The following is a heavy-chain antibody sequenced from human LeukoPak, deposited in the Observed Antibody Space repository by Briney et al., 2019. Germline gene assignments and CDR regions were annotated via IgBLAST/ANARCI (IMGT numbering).Heavy chain of an antibody. D-gene: IGHD5-12*01. CDR2: INSDGSST. Sequence: PGGSLRLSCAASGFTFSSYWMHWVRQAPGKGLVWVSRINSDGSSTSYADSVKGRFTISRDNAKNTLYLQMNSLRAEDTAVYYCAREPSSPYEFDAFDIWGQGTMVTVSS. CDR1: GFTFSSYW. CDR3: AREPSSPYEFDAFDI. J-gene: IGHJ3*02. V-gene: IGHV3-74*01.